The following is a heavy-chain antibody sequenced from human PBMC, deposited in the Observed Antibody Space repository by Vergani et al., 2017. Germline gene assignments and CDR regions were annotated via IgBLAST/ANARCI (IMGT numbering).Heavy chain of an antibody. CDR3: ACVGYCSATSSYVGGLDY. Sequence: QVQLVQSGAEVKKPGSSVKVSCKASGGTFSSYGISWVRQAPGQGLEWIGGIIPVCGTPHYAQKFQGRVTITADGSTSTAYMELSSLRSEDTAVSSWACVGYCSATSSYVGGLDYWWQGALVTVVS. V-gene: IGHV1-69*12. CDR1: GGTFSSYG. D-gene: IGHD6-6*01. CDR2: IIPVCGTP. J-gene: IGHJ4*02.